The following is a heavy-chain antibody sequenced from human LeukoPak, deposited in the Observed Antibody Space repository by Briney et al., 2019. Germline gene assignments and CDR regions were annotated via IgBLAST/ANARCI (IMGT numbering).Heavy chain of an antibody. V-gene: IGHV3-21*01. CDR1: GFTFNSYT. D-gene: IGHD6-13*01. Sequence: KAGGSLRLSCAASGFTFNSYTMSCVRQAPGKGLEWVSSINTRSSNIYYADSMKGRFTVSRDNTKNSLYLQMNSLRAEDTAVYYCARDYDPPPPKASPGTGNYYYYAMDVWGQGTTVTVSS. CDR2: INTRSSNI. CDR3: ARDYDPPPPKASPGTGNYYYYAMDV. J-gene: IGHJ6*02.